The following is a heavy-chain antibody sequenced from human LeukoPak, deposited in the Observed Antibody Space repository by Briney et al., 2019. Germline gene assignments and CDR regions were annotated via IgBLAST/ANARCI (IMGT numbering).Heavy chain of an antibody. J-gene: IGHJ4*02. CDR3: ARDRSPGY. Sequence: GVSLRLSCVASGFSISSYELNWVRQAPGKGLEWISYISSSGSTIYYADSVKGRFTISRDNAKSSLYLEMNSLRVEDTAVYYCARDRSPGYWGRGTLVTVSS. CDR2: ISSSGSTI. D-gene: IGHD2-8*02. V-gene: IGHV3-48*03. CDR1: GFSISSYE.